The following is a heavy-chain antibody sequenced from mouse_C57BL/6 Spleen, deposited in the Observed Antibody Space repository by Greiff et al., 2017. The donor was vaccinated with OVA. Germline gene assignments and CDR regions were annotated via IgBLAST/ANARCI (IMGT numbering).Heavy chain of an antibody. CDR1: GFTFSDYG. Sequence: EVMLVESGGGLVKPGGSLKLSCAASGFTFSDYGMHWVRQAPEKGLEWVAYISSGSSTIYYADTVKGRFTISRDNAKNTLFLQMTSLRSEDTAVYYVARAYDYDGAAWFAYWGQGTLVTVSA. V-gene: IGHV5-17*01. D-gene: IGHD2-4*01. CDR3: ARAYDYDGAAWFAY. CDR2: ISSGSSTI. J-gene: IGHJ3*01.